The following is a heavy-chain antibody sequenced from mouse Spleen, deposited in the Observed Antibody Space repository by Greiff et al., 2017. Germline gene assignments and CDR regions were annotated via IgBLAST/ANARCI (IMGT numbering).Heavy chain of an antibody. J-gene: IGHJ2*01. CDR2: IYPGSGST. CDR3: ARWGLYYYDGSYFDY. CDR1: GYTFTSYW. D-gene: IGHD1-1*01. Sequence: QVQLQQPGAELVKPGASVKMSCKASGYTFTSYWITWVKQRPGQGLEWIGDIYPGSGSTNYNEKFKSKATLTVDTSSSTAYMQLSSLTSEDSAVYYCARWGLYYYDGSYFDYWGQGTTLTVSS. V-gene: IGHV1-55*01.